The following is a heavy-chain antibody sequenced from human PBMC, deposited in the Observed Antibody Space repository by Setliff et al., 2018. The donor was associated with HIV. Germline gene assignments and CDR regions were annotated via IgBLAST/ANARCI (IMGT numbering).Heavy chain of an antibody. D-gene: IGHD2-15*01. Sequence: SETLSLTCTVSGDSISSDAYHWSWIRQHPEKGLEWVGYISYSGGSYYNPSLKSRISISMDTSKNQFSLKLKSVTAADTAVYYCARLNVEMFVVMAATPGWFGPWGQGILVTVSS. CDR3: ARLNVEMFVVMAATPGWFGP. CDR1: GDSISSDAYH. V-gene: IGHV4-31*03. CDR2: ISYSGGS. J-gene: IGHJ5*02.